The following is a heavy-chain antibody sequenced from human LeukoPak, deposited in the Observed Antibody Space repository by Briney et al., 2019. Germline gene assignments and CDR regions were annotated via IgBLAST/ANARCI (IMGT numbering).Heavy chain of an antibody. J-gene: IGHJ4*02. V-gene: IGHV3-23*01. D-gene: IGHD5-24*01. CDR1: GFTFSSYA. CDR2: ISGSGGST. Sequence: GGSLRLSCAASGFTFSSYAMSWVRQAPGKGLEWVSAISGSGGSTYYADSVKGRFTISRDNSKNTLYPQMNSLRAEDTAVYYCAKDRFGWLQKYDYWGQGTLVTVSS. CDR3: AKDRFGWLQKYDY.